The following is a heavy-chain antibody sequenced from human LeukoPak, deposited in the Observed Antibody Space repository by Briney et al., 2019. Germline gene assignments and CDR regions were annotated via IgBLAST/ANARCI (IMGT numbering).Heavy chain of an antibody. V-gene: IGHV3-23*01. D-gene: IGHD3-22*01. CDR2: ISISGSKT. CDR3: ARDRVTMIVVVIGYYFDY. J-gene: IGHJ4*02. Sequence: GGSLRLSCAASEFDFSSHAMTWVRQAPGKGLEWVSAISISGSKTYYADSVKGRFTISRDNSKNTLYLQMNSLRAEDTAVYYCARDRVTMIVVVIGYYFDYWGQGTLVTVSS. CDR1: EFDFSSHA.